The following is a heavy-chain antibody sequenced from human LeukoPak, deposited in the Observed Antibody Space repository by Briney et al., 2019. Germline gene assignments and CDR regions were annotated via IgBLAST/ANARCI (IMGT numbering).Heavy chain of an antibody. V-gene: IGHV4-59*08. D-gene: IGHD6-13*01. CDR3: ARRSSSSWYFDY. J-gene: IGHJ4*02. CDR1: GGSISSYY. Sequence: PSETLSLTCTVSGGSISSYYWNWIRQHPGKRLELIGYFFYSGNTNYNPSLKSRVTISGDTSKNQFSLKLSSVTAADTAVYYCARRSSSSWYFDYWGQGTLVTVSS. CDR2: FFYSGNT.